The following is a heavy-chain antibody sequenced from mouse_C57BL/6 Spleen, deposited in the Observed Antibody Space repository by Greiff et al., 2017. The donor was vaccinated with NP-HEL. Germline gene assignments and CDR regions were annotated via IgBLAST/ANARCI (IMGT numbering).Heavy chain of an antibody. J-gene: IGHJ2*01. V-gene: IGHV1-54*01. CDR3: ARSGEGYHY. CDR1: GYAFTNYL. Sequence: QVQLQQSGAELVRPGTSVKVSCKASGYAFTNYLIEWVKQRPGQGLEWIGVINPGSGGTNYNEKFKGKATLTADKSSSTAYMQLSSLTSEDSAVYVCARSGEGYHYWGQGTTLTVSS. CDR2: INPGSGGT.